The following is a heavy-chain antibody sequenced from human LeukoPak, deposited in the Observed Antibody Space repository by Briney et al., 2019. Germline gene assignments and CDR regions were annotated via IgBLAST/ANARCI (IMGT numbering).Heavy chain of an antibody. D-gene: IGHD3-22*01. CDR3: ARQDSSGYYFDY. CDR2: IWYDGSNE. CDR1: GFTFSSYG. V-gene: IGHV3-33*07. Sequence: PGGSLRLSCATSGFTFSSYGMYWVRQAPGKGLEWVAVIWYDGSNEYYADSVKGRFTISRDNSKSTLFLQMNSLRAEDTAVYSCARQDSSGYYFDYWGQGTVVTVSS. J-gene: IGHJ4*02.